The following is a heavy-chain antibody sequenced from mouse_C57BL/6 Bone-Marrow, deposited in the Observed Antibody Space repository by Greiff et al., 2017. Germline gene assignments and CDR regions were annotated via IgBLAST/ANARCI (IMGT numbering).Heavy chain of an antibody. J-gene: IGHJ1*03. D-gene: IGHD1-2*01. CDR2: IWRGGST. V-gene: IGHV2-5*01. CDR1: GFSLTSYG. CDR3: AKNGLRLDFDV. Sequence: QVQLQQSGPGLVQPSQSLSITCTVSGFSLTSYGVHWVRQSPGKGLEWLGVIWRGGSTDYNAAFMSRLSITKDNSKSQVFLKMISRQADDTARYYCAKNGLRLDFDVWGTGTTVTVSS.